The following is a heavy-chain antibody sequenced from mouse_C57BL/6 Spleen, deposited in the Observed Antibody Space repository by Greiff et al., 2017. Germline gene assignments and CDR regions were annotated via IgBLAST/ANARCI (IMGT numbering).Heavy chain of an antibody. CDR2: INPGSGGT. CDR3: ASFLDSSRTDYFDD. D-gene: IGHD3-2*02. J-gene: IGHJ2*01. Sequence: VQLQESGAELVRPGTSVKVSCKASGYAFTNYLIEWVKQRPGQGLEWIGVINPGSGGTNYNEKFKGKATLTADKSSSTAYMQLSSLTSEDSAVYFCASFLDSSRTDYFDDWGQGTTLTVSS. V-gene: IGHV1-54*01. CDR1: GYAFTNYL.